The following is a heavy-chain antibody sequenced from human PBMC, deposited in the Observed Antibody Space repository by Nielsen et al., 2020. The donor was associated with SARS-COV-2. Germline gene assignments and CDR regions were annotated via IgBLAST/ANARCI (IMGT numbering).Heavy chain of an antibody. CDR3: ASELYCSSTSCYDY. CDR2: INTNTGNP. CDR1: GYTFTSYA. Sequence: ASVKVSCKASGYTFTSYAMNWARQAPGQGLEWMGWINTNTGNPTYAQGFTGRFVFSLDTSVSTAYLQISSLKAEDTAVYYCASELYCSSTSCYDYWGQGTLVTVSS. J-gene: IGHJ4*02. V-gene: IGHV7-4-1*02. D-gene: IGHD2-2*01.